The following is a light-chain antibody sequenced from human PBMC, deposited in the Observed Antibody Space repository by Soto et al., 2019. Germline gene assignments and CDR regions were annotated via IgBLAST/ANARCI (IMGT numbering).Light chain of an antibody. J-gene: IGLJ2*01. CDR1: SSDIGRYNL. CDR3: CSYAGGASVV. CDR2: EDI. Sequence: QSVLTQPASVSGSPGQSITISCTGTSSDIGRYNLVSWYQQHPGKAPKLIIYEDIERPSGVSDRFSGSKSGNTSPLTISGLQTEDEADYYCCSYAGGASVVFGGGTKLTVL. V-gene: IGLV2-23*01.